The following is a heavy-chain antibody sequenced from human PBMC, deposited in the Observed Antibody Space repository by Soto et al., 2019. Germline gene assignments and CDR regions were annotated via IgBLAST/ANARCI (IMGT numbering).Heavy chain of an antibody. V-gene: IGHV1-46*01. D-gene: IGHD3-9*01. CDR2: INPSGGST. CDR1: GYTFTSYY. CDR3: ARLTEYYDILTGYSPYVWLDP. Sequence: ASVKVSCKASGYTFTSYYMHWVRQAPGQGLEWMGIINPSGGSTSYAQKFQGRVTMTRDTSTSTVYMELSSLRSDDTAVYYCARLTEYYDILTGYSPYVWLDPWGQGTLVTVSS. J-gene: IGHJ5*02.